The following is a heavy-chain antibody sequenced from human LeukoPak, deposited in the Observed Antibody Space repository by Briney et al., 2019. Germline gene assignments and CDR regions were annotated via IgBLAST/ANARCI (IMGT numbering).Heavy chain of an antibody. CDR3: AKGPYSSSWYPYYYYYMDV. J-gene: IGHJ6*03. Sequence: GASVKVSCKASGYTFTSYYMHWVRQAPGQGLEWMGIINPSGGSTSYAQKFQGRVTMTRDMSTSTVYMELSSLRSEDTAVYYCAKGPYSSSWYPYYYYYMDVWGKGTTVTISS. V-gene: IGHV1-46*01. D-gene: IGHD6-13*01. CDR2: INPSGGST. CDR1: GYTFTSYY.